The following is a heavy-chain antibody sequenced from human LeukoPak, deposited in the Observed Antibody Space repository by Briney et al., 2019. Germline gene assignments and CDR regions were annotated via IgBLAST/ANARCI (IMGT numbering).Heavy chain of an antibody. J-gene: IGHJ3*02. D-gene: IGHD3-10*01. V-gene: IGHV3-23*01. Sequence: GGSLRLSCAASGFTFSSYAVSWVRQAPGKGLEWGLAISGSGGRTYYADSVKGRFTISRDNSKNTLYLQMNSLRAEDTAVYYCAKGVALWFGELFGAFDIWGQGTMVTVSS. CDR1: GFTFSSYA. CDR2: ISGSGGRT. CDR3: AKGVALWFGELFGAFDI.